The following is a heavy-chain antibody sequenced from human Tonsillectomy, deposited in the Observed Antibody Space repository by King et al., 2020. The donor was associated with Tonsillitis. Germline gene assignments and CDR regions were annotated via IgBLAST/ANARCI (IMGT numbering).Heavy chain of an antibody. J-gene: IGHJ2*01. CDR1: GFTFSTYD. CDR3: ARVSRTLLWYVAL. D-gene: IGHD2/OR15-2a*01. Sequence: EVQLVESGGGLVQPGGSLRLSCASSGFTFSTYDMHWVRQLTGKGLEWISAIGTAGDTFYPGSVKGRFTISRENAKNSLYLQMNSLRAGDTAVYYCARVSRTLLWYVALWGRGTLVTVSS. V-gene: IGHV3-13*04. CDR2: IGTAGDT.